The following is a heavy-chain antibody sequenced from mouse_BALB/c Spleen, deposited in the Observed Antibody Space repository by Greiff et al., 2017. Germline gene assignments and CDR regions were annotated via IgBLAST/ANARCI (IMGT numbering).Heavy chain of an antibody. CDR3: TRYPLLRGYYFDN. D-gene: IGHD1-1*01. Sequence: QVQLQQPGAELVRPGASVKLSCKASGYTFTSYWINWVKQRPGQGLEWIGNIYPSDSYTNYNQKFKDKATLTVDKSSSTAYMQLSSPTSEDSAVYDCTRYPLLRGYYFDNWGQGTTLTVSS. CDR1: GYTFTSYW. V-gene: IGHV1-69*02. CDR2: IYPSDSYT. J-gene: IGHJ2*01.